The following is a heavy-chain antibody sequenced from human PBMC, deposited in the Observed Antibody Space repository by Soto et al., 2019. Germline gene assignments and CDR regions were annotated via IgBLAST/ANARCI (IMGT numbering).Heavy chain of an antibody. V-gene: IGHV5-51*01. CDR2: IYPGDSDT. Sequence: RGESLKISCKGSGYSFTSYWIAWVRQMPGKGLELMGIIYPGDSDTRYSPSFQGQVTMSADKSISTAYLQWSSLKASDSAIYYCERKLDTSGWYDYWGQGTLVTVSS. CDR1: GYSFTSYW. D-gene: IGHD6-19*01. CDR3: ERKLDTSGWYDY. J-gene: IGHJ4*02.